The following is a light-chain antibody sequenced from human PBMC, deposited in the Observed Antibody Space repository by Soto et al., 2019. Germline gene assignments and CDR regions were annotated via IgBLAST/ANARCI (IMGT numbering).Light chain of an antibody. CDR3: QQYHLYST. Sequence: DIHMTQAPSTLSASVGDRVTITCRASQSINAWLAWYQQKPGKAPKLLIYDVSTLASGVPSRFSGSASGTDFTLTISYLESDDFASYYCQQYHLYSTFGQGTRVDIK. V-gene: IGKV1-5*01. J-gene: IGKJ1*01. CDR2: DVS. CDR1: QSINAW.